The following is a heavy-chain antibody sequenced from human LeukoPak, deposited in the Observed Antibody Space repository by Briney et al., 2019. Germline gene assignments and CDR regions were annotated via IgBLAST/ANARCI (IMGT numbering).Heavy chain of an antibody. D-gene: IGHD1-26*01. CDR1: GFTFSSYW. CDR3: ARVSARATTRWELLYYFDY. J-gene: IGHJ4*02. Sequence: GGSLRLSCAASGFTFSSYWMSWVRQAPGKGLEWVANIKQDGSEKYYVDSVKGRFTISRDNAKNSLYLQMNSLRAEDTAVYYCARVSARATTRWELLYYFDYWGQGTLVTVSS. V-gene: IGHV3-7*01. CDR2: IKQDGSEK.